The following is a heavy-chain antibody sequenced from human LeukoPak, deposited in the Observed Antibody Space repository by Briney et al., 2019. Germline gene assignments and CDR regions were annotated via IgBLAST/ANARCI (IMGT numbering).Heavy chain of an antibody. D-gene: IGHD2-2*01. J-gene: IGHJ4*02. CDR2: ISSSSSTI. CDR3: ARDGGGPFQLPGNWDY. V-gene: IGHV3-48*01. Sequence: QPGGSLRPSCAASGFTFSSYSMNWVRQAPGKGLEWVSYISSSSSTIYYADSVKGRFTISRDNAKISLYLKMNNLRAEDTAVYYGARDGGGPFQLPGNWDYWRQGTLVTVSS. CDR1: GFTFSSYS.